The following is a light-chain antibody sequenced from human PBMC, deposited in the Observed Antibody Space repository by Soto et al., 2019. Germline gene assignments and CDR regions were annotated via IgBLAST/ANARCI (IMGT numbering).Light chain of an antibody. V-gene: IGKV1-8*01. J-gene: IGKJ1*01. CDR1: QAISSY. CDR2: AAS. CDR3: QRYYVYPRT. Sequence: AIRMTQSPSSLSASTGDRVTITCRASQAISSYLAWYQQKPGKAPKLLIFAASTLQSGVPSRFSGGGSGTDFTLTSSCLQAEDFASYCCQRYYVYPRTFGQGTKVEI.